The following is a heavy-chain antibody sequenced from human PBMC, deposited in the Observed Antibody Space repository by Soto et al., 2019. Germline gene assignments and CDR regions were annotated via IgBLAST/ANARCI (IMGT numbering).Heavy chain of an antibody. CDR3: AKDGYDSSGYANAFDS. J-gene: IGHJ4*02. Sequence: EVQLLESGGGLVQPGGSLRLSCAASGFTFSTYAMSWVRQTPGKGLEWVSAISGSPSSTYYADSVKGRFNISRDNSKKTLFLQMSSLRAEDTAVYYCAKDGYDSSGYANAFDSWCQGILVTVTS. D-gene: IGHD3-22*01. V-gene: IGHV3-23*01. CDR1: GFTFSTYA. CDR2: ISGSPSST.